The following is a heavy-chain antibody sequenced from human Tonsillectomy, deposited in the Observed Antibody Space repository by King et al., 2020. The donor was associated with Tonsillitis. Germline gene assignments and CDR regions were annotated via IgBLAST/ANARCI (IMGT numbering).Heavy chain of an antibody. D-gene: IGHD3-22*01. V-gene: IGHV4-39*01. Sequence: VQLQESGPGLVKPSETLSLTCTVSGGSISSSSYYWGWIRQPPGKGLEWIGVIYYSGTAFYNESLNSRLTISADTSKNQISLSLSSVTAADTAVYFCARLVTDYYDSNGHLSYAFDIWGQGTMVTVSS. J-gene: IGHJ3*02. CDR3: ARLVTDYYDSNGHLSYAFDI. CDR2: IYYSGTA. CDR1: GGSISSSSYY.